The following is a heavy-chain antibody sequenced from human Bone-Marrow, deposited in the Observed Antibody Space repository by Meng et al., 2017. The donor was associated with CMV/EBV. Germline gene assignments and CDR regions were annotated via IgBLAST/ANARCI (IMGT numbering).Heavy chain of an antibody. Sequence: GESLKISCAASGFTFSDYYMSWIRQAPGKGLEWVGIIYPGDSDTRYSPSFQGQVTISADKSISTAYLQWSSLKASDTAMYYCARRSSVPTGNWFDPWGQGTLVTVSS. CDR1: GFTFSDYY. CDR3: ARRSSVPTGNWFDP. V-gene: IGHV5-51*01. CDR2: IYPGDSDT. J-gene: IGHJ5*02.